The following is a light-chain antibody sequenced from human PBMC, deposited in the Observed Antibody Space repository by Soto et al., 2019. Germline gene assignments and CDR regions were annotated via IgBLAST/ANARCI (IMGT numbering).Light chain of an antibody. Sequence: DIQMTHPPSSLSPEIGDRVTTTCRASQRVSSYLNWCEQKPGKAPHLLIYAASRLRSGVPSRFSGSGSGTDFTLTIINLQPEDFSTYYCQQIYCPPRTFGQGTKVDIK. CDR1: QRVSSY. J-gene: IGKJ1*01. V-gene: IGKV1-39*01. CDR2: AAS. CDR3: QQIYCPPRT.